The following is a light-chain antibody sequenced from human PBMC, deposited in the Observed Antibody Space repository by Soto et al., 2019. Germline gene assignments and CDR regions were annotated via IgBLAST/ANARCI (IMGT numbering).Light chain of an antibody. CDR2: SNN. CDR1: SSNIGSNT. J-gene: IGLJ2*01. V-gene: IGLV1-44*01. Sequence: QSVLTQPPSASGTPGQRVTISCSGSSSNIGSNTVNWYQQLPGTAPKLLIYSNNQRPSGVPDRFSGSKSGTSASLAISGLQSEAEADYYCAAWDDSRNGNVVFGGGTKLTVL. CDR3: AAWDDSRNGNVV.